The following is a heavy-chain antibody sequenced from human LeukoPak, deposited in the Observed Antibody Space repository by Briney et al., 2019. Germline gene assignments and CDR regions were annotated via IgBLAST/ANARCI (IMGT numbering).Heavy chain of an antibody. D-gene: IGHD7-27*01. Sequence: PSETLSLTCSVFGGSISSYYWSWIRQPPGKGLEWIGYISNSGSTNYNPSLKSRVTISVDTSKNQFSLKLSSVTAADPAVYYCARKGPTNRGSRAYWYFDLWGRGTLVTVSS. CDR1: GGSISSYY. CDR3: ARKGPTNRGSRAYWYFDL. CDR2: ISNSGST. J-gene: IGHJ2*01. V-gene: IGHV4-59*08.